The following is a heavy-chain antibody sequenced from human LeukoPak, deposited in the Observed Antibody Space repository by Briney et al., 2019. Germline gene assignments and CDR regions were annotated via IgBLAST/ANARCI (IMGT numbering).Heavy chain of an antibody. CDR1: GFTFGDYA. D-gene: IGHD4/OR15-4a*01. J-gene: IGHJ4*02. Sequence: GGSLRLSCTASGFTFGDYAMSWVRQAPGKGLEWVGFIRSKAYGGTTEYAASVKGRFTISRDDSKSIAYLQMNSLKTEDTAVYYCARRAGAYSHPYDYWGQGTLVTVSS. V-gene: IGHV3-49*04. CDR2: IRSKAYGGTT. CDR3: ARRAGAYSHPYDY.